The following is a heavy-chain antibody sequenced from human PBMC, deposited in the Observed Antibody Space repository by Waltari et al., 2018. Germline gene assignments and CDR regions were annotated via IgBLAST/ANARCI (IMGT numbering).Heavy chain of an antibody. D-gene: IGHD1-20*01. CDR1: GFTFGHDA. V-gene: IGHV3-23*01. Sequence: EVQLLQSGEDWVQPGGSLSLSCVNPGFTFGHDAISWVRQAPGTGLEWVSAISVSDFTYYADSVRGRFTISRDTSKNTVYLQLNSLRGEDAAVYYCAKPFYNWDDPLDSWGQGTLVTVSS. CDR2: ISVSDFT. CDR3: AKPFYNWDDPLDS. J-gene: IGHJ4*02.